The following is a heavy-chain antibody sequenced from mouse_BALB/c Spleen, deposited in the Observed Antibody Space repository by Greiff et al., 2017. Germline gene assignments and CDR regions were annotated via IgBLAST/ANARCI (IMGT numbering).Heavy chain of an antibody. CDR1: GYAFSSSW. V-gene: IGHV1-82*01. CDR2: IYPGDGDT. J-gene: IGHJ3*01. D-gene: IGHD1-1*01. Sequence: VQLQQSGPELVKPGASVKISCKASGYAFSSSWMNWVKQRPGQGLEWIGRIYPGDGDTNYNGKFKGKATLTADTSSNTAYLQLSSLTSEDTAVYYCARGYGSSYGFAYWGQGTLVTVSA. CDR3: ARGYGSSYGFAY.